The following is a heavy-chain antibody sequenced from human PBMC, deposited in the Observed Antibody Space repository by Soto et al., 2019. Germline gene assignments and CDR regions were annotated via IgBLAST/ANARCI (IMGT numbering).Heavy chain of an antibody. V-gene: IGHV3-30*18. Sequence: GGSLRLSCAASGFTFSSYGMHWVRQAPGKGLEWVAVISYDGSNKYYADSVKGRFTISRDNSKNTLYLQMNSLRAEDTAVYYCAKDLTIVGVDPYYYYGMDVWGKGTTVTVYS. CDR2: ISYDGSNK. CDR1: GFTFSSYG. CDR3: AKDLTIVGVDPYYYYGMDV. J-gene: IGHJ6*04. D-gene: IGHD3-3*01.